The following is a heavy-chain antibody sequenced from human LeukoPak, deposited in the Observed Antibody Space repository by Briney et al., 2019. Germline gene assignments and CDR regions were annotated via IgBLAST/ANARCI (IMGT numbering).Heavy chain of an antibody. Sequence: GGSLRLSCAASGFTVSSNYMSWVRQAPGKRLEWVSVIYSGGSTYYADSVKGRFTISRDNSKSTLYLQMNSLRAEDTAVYYCARDGTYSGYYFDYWGQGTLVTVSS. CDR1: GFTVSSNY. CDR3: ARDGTYSGYYFDY. D-gene: IGHD1-26*01. V-gene: IGHV3-53*01. J-gene: IGHJ4*02. CDR2: IYSGGST.